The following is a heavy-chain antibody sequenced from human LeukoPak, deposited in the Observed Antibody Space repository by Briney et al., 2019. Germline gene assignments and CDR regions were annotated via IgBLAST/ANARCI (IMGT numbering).Heavy chain of an antibody. J-gene: IGHJ4*02. V-gene: IGHV3-23*01. CDR3: AKVSGYNWNAPYDS. CDR1: GFTFSSWA. Sequence: GGSLRLSCAASGFTFSSWAMTWVRQAPGKGLEWVSTISGGGGSIYYADSVQGRFTISRDNSKSTLYLQMNGLRAGDTAVYYCAKVSGYNWNAPYDSWGQGTLVTVSS. D-gene: IGHD1-20*01. CDR2: ISGGGGSI.